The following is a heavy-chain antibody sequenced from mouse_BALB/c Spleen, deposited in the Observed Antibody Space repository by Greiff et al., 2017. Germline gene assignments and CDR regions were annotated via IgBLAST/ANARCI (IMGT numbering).Heavy chain of an antibody. CDR2: IWAGGST. D-gene: IGHD1-1*01. V-gene: IGHV2-9*02. J-gene: IGHJ1*01. CDR3: ARDPSITTVVPGYFDV. Sequence: VQVVESGPGLVAPSQSLSITCTVSGFSLTSYGVHWVRQPPGKGLEWLGVIWAGGSTNYNSALMSRLSISKDNSKSQVFLKMNSLQTDDTAMYYCARDPSITTVVPGYFDVWGAGTTVTVSS. CDR1: GFSLTSYG.